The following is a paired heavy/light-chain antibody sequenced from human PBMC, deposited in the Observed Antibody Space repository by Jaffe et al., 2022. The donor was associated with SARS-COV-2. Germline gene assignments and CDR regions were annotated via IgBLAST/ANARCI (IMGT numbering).Light chain of an antibody. CDR2: EDS. V-gene: IGLV3-10*01. J-gene: IGLJ2*01. CDR1: ALPKKY. Sequence: SYELTQPPSVSVSPGQTARITCSGDALPKKYAYWYQQKSGQAPVLVIYEDSKRPSGIPERFSGSSSGTMATLTISGAQVEDEADYYCYSTDSSGNPYVVFGGGTKLTVL. CDR3: YSTDSSGNPYVV.
Heavy chain of an antibody. CDR2: ISYDGSNK. D-gene: IGHD2-2*01. CDR1: GFTFSSYA. J-gene: IGHJ5*02. CDR3: ASIGGYCSSTSCFGDYNWFDP. Sequence: QVQLVESGGGVVQPGRSLRLSCAASGFTFSSYAMHWVRQAPGKGLEWVAVISYDGSNKYYADSVKGRFTISRDNSKNTLYLQMNSLRAEDTAVYYCASIGGYCSSTSCFGDYNWFDPWGQGTLVTVSS. V-gene: IGHV3-30-3*01.